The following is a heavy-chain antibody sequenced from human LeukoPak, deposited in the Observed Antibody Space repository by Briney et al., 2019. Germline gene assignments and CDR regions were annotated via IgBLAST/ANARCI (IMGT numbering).Heavy chain of an antibody. CDR2: INSDGSST. CDR1: GFTFSSYW. Sequence: GGSLRLSCAASGFTFSSYWMHWVRQAPGKGLVWVSRINSDGSSTSYADSVKGRFTISRDNAKNTLYLQMNSLRAEDTAVYYCAAGPPIYCGGDCAPLDYWGQGTLVTVSS. D-gene: IGHD2-21*02. J-gene: IGHJ4*02. V-gene: IGHV3-74*01. CDR3: AAGPPIYCGGDCAPLDY.